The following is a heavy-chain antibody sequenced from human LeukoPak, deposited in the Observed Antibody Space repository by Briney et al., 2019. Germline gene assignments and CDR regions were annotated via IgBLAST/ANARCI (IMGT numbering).Heavy chain of an antibody. Sequence: KPGGSLRLSCAASGFTFSNAWMSWVRQAPGKGLEWVGRIKSKTDGGTTDYAAPVKGRFTISRDDSKNTLYLQMNSLKTEDTAVYYCTTDRWVDYGDYYAFDIWGQGTMVTVSS. V-gene: IGHV3-15*01. D-gene: IGHD4-17*01. CDR3: TTDRWVDYGDYYAFDI. CDR1: GFTFSNAW. CDR2: IKSKTDGGTT. J-gene: IGHJ3*02.